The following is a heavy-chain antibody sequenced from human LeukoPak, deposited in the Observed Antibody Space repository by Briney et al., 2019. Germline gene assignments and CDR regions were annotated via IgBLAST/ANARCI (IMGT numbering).Heavy chain of an antibody. CDR1: GGSILTTNW. D-gene: IGHD1-26*01. CDR3: ARESGAFSPFGF. CDR2: VHLSGTS. J-gene: IGHJ4*02. Sequence: SGTLSLTCAVSGGSILTTNWWSWVRQPPGKGLEWIGEVHLSGTSNYNPSLKSRVSMFIDKSKNQLSLKLTSVTAADTAMYYCARESGAFSPFGFWGQGTLVTVSS. V-gene: IGHV4-4*02.